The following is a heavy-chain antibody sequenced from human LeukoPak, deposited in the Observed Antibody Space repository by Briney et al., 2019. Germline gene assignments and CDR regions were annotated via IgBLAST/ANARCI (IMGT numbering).Heavy chain of an antibody. J-gene: IGHJ4*02. Sequence: GGSLRLSCAASGFTFSSYSMNWVRQAPGKGLEWVSSISSSSSYIYYADSVKGRFTISRDNAKNSLYLQMNSLRAEDTAVYYCARVEVPNYVWGSYPDYWGQGTLVTVSS. CDR2: ISSSSSYI. CDR1: GFTFSSYS. D-gene: IGHD3-16*02. CDR3: ARVEVPNYVWGSYPDY. V-gene: IGHV3-21*01.